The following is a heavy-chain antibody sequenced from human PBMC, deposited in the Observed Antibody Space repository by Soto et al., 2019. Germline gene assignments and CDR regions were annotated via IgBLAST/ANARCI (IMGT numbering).Heavy chain of an antibody. J-gene: IGHJ5*02. V-gene: IGHV4-39*01. Sequence: PSETLSLTCTFSVVSISRSSYSCAWMRQPPGKGLEWIGTLYYSGNTYYNPSLKSRVTISVDTSKNQFSLKLSSVTAADTAVYYCATRQGGSYNWFEPWGQGTRVNVSS. CDR3: ATRQGGSYNWFEP. CDR1: VVSISRSSYS. D-gene: IGHD2-15*01. CDR2: LYYSGNT.